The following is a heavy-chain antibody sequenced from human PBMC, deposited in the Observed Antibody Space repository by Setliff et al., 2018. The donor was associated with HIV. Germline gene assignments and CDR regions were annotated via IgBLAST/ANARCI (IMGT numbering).Heavy chain of an antibody. D-gene: IGHD2-2*02. J-gene: IGHJ5*01. CDR2: VYHSGST. V-gene: IGHV4-59*12. CDR3: ARGLIQYTWDS. CDR1: GDSLDNYY. Sequence: SETLSLTCTVSGDSLDNYYWTWIRQSRERRLEWVGYVYHSGSTNYNPSLKNRVSISLDASKNQFSRRLTSVTAADTAMYFCARGLIQYTWDSWGQGVLVTVSS.